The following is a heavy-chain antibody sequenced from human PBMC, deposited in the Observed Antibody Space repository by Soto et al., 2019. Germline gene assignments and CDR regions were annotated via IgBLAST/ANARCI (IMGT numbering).Heavy chain of an antibody. CDR1: GFTFRNYG. CDR2: ISYDGRNK. Sequence: GGSLRLSCAASGFTFRNYGMHWVRQAPGKGLEWVAVISYDGRNKYYADSVKGRFTISRDNSKNTLYLQVNSLRAEDTAVYNCAKDRGVVVPAAYNQYGMDVWGQGTTVTVSS. J-gene: IGHJ6*02. D-gene: IGHD2-2*01. V-gene: IGHV3-30*18. CDR3: AKDRGVVVPAAYNQYGMDV.